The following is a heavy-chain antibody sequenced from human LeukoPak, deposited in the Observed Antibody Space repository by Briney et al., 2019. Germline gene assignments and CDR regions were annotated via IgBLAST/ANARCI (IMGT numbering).Heavy chain of an antibody. V-gene: IGHV4-59*02. J-gene: IGHJ4*02. Sequence: PSETLSLTCTVSGGSVSSYYWTWIRQPPGKGLEWIGYIYYSGNSNYNPSLKSRVTMSVDTSKNQFSLKLTSVTAADTAVCYCASGTYGSDYWGQGTLVTVSS. D-gene: IGHD3-10*01. CDR3: ASGTYGSDY. CDR1: GGSVSSYY. CDR2: IYYSGNS.